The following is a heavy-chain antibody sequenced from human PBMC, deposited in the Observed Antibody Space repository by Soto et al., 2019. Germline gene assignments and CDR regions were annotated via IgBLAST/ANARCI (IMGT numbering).Heavy chain of an antibody. CDR1: GGSISSYY. D-gene: IGHD3-9*01. Sequence: QVQLQESGPGLVKPSETLSLTCTVSGGSISSYYWSWIRQPPGKGLEWIGYIYYSGSTNYNPSLKSRVTISVDTSKNQLSLKLSSVTAADTAVYYCARDRVRYYGMDVWGQGTTVTVSS. V-gene: IGHV4-59*01. CDR3: ARDRVRYYGMDV. CDR2: IYYSGST. J-gene: IGHJ6*02.